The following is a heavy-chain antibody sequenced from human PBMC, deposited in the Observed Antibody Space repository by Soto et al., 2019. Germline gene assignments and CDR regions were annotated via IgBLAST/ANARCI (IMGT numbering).Heavy chain of an antibody. J-gene: IGHJ6*02. D-gene: IGHD2-2*02. V-gene: IGHV1-69*01. CDR2: IMPIFGTA. CDR1: GGTCSSYA. CDR3: ASGYCSSSSCYREDYYYYGMDV. Sequence: QVQLVQSGAEVKKPGSSVKVSCKASGGTCSSYAINWVRQAPGQGLEWMGGIMPIFGTANYAQKFQDRVTITADESTSTAYMELSSLRSEDSAVYYCASGYCSSSSCYREDYYYYGMDVWGQGTTVTVSS.